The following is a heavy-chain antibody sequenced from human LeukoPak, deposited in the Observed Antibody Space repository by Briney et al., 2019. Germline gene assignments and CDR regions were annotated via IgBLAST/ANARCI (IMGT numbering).Heavy chain of an antibody. CDR3: ARSRGNGDDTPYNWFDL. CDR1: GFIFSDYW. J-gene: IGHJ5*02. Sequence: PGGSLRLSCAASGFIFSDYWMSWVRQTPEKGLQWVANIKQDGREKHYVDAVKGQFTISRDNAENSLFLQMNSLRAEDTAVYYCARSRGNGDDTPYNWFDLWGRGVLVTVSS. CDR2: IKQDGREK. D-gene: IGHD2-8*01. V-gene: IGHV3-7*01.